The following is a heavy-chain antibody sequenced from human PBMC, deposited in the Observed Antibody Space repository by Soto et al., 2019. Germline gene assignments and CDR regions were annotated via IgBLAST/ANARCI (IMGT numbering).Heavy chain of an antibody. CDR1: GYNFPGYW. Sequence: GESLKISCTASGYNFPGYWIGWVRQMPGKGLKWMGRIAPADSYTNYSPSFHGHVTMSVDRSTSTAYLQWGSLKASDTAMYYCVRVPIGHSDDSGYSDSWGQGTQVTVSS. CDR3: VRVPIGHSDDSGYSDS. J-gene: IGHJ5*01. CDR2: IAPADSYT. D-gene: IGHD3-22*01. V-gene: IGHV5-10-1*01.